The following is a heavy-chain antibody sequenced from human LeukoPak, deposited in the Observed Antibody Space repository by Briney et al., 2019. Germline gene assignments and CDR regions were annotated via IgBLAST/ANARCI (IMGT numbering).Heavy chain of an antibody. CDR3: ASNIGYNWNDVLTY. D-gene: IGHD1-20*01. Sequence: SETLSLTCTVSGGSISSYYWSWIRQPPGKGLEWIGYIYYSGSTNYNPSLKSRVTISVDTSKNQFSLKVNSLTAADTAVYYCASNIGYNWNDVLTYWGQGTLVTVSS. J-gene: IGHJ4*02. CDR1: GGSISSYY. CDR2: IYYSGST. V-gene: IGHV4-59*12.